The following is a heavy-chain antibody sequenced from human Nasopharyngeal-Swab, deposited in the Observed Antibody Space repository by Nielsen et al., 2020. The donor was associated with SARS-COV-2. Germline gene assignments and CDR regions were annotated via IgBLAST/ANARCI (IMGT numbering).Heavy chain of an antibody. CDR1: GFNFDDYA. V-gene: IGHV3-43*02. Sequence: GGSLRLSCAASGFNFDDYAMHWVRQAPGKGLEWVSLITVDGGSTYYADSVKGRFTISRDNSKNSVSLQMNNLRTEDTAFYYCAKSIGELLSPFDSWGQGTLVTVSS. CDR3: AKSIGELLSPFDS. D-gene: IGHD1-26*01. CDR2: ITVDGGST. J-gene: IGHJ4*02.